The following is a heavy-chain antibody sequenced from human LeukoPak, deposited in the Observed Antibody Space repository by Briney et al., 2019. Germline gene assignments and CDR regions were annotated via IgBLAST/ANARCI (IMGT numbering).Heavy chain of an antibody. CDR2: VYYRGST. V-gene: IGHV4-39*01. D-gene: IGHD4-23*01. J-gene: IGHJ4*02. CDR3: ARQYDYGGKVDY. CDR1: GGSISSSSYY. Sequence: SETLSLTCTVSGGSISSSSYYWGWIRQPPGKGLEWIGSVYYRGSTYYDPSLKSRVTISVDTSKNQFSLKLSSVTAADTAVYYCARQYDYGGKVDYWGQGTLVTVSS.